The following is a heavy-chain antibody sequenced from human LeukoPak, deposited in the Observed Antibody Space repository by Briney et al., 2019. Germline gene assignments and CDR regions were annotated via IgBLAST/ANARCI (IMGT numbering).Heavy chain of an antibody. V-gene: IGHV3-53*01. CDR2: IYSGGST. CDR1: GFIFSSYA. J-gene: IGHJ4*02. Sequence: GGSLRLSCAASGFIFSSYAMTWVRQAPGKGLEWVSVIYSGGSTYYADSVKGRFTISRDNSKNTLYLQMNSLRAEDTAVYYCARGPWVTTLVYWGQGTLVTVSS. D-gene: IGHD4-23*01. CDR3: ARGPWVTTLVY.